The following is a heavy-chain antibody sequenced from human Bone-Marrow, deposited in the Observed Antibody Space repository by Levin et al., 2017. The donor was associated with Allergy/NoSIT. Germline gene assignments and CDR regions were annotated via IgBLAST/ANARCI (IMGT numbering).Heavy chain of an antibody. J-gene: IGHJ3*01. CDR2: VYYDGTT. CDR1: GGSVTTSGSY. CDR3: ARDRGQWRIDAFDV. D-gene: IGHD6-19*01. V-gene: IGHV4-31*03. Sequence: SETLSLTCTVSGGSVTTSGSYWNWIRHRPGKGLEWIGSVYYDGTTYYNPSLDSRLGISIDTSQNHFSLNLRSVTAADTAVYYCARDRGQWRIDAFDVWGRGTLVTVSP.